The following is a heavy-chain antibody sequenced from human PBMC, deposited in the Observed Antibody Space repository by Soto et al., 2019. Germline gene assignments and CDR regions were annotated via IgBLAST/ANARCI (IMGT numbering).Heavy chain of an antibody. CDR2: FIAMLGTP. Sequence: SVKVSCKASGGTFGSQGIAWVRQAPGQGLEWMGGFIAMLGTPTYAKKVQGRATISTDESLTSSYLELRSLRSEDTGVYFCARGAMANFDYWGQGTVVTVS. J-gene: IGHJ4*02. D-gene: IGHD5-18*01. CDR1: GGTFGSQG. V-gene: IGHV1-69*05. CDR3: ARGAMANFDY.